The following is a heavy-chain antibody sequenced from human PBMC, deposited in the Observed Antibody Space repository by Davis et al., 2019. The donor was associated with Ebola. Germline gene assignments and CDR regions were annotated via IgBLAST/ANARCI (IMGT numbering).Heavy chain of an antibody. Sequence: GGSLRLSCAASGFTFGDYAMHWVRQAPGKGLEWVSLISWDGRSTAYADSVKGRFTISRDNAKNSLYLQMNSLRAEDTAVYYCARVDAAMVFYGMDVWGQGTTVTVSS. V-gene: IGHV3-43D*03. CDR1: GFTFGDYA. D-gene: IGHD5-18*01. CDR3: ARVDAAMVFYGMDV. J-gene: IGHJ6*02. CDR2: ISWDGRST.